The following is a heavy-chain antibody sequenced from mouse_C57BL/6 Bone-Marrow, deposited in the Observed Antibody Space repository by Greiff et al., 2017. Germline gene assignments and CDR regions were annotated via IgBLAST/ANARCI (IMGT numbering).Heavy chain of an antibody. J-gene: IGHJ3*01. D-gene: IGHD4-1*01. CDR1: GFTFSSYG. CDR2: ISSGGSYT. Sequence: EVQLVESGGDLVKPGGSLKLSCAASGFTFSSYGMSWVRQTPDKRLEWVATISSGGSYTYYPDSVKGRFTISRDNAKNTLYLQMSSLKSEDTAMYYCARRGWDGFAYWGQGTLVTVSA. V-gene: IGHV5-6*01. CDR3: ARRGWDGFAY.